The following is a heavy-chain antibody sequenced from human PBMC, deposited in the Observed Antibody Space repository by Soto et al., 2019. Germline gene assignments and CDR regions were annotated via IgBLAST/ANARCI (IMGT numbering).Heavy chain of an antibody. V-gene: IGHV1-46*01. J-gene: IGHJ5*01. CDR1: GYTFTSYY. CDR3: ARDDRRIWAASGIKWFGS. Sequence: ASVKVSCKASGYTFTSYYMHWVRQAPGQGLEWMGIINPSGGSTSYAQKFQGRVTMTRDTSTSTVYMELSSLRSEDRAVYYCARDDRRIWAASGIKWFGSWGQVPLIAFSS. CDR2: INPSGGST. D-gene: IGHD6-13*01.